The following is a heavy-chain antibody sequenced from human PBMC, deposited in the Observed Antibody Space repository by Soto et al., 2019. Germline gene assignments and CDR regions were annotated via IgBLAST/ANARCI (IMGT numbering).Heavy chain of an antibody. CDR3: ASTRGSPAPCDC. Sequence: SEILSLTWAVSGGSISSGGYSWSWIRQPPGKGLEWIGYIYHSGSTYYNPSLKSRVTISVDRSKNQFSLKLSSVTAADTAVYYCASTRGSPAPCDCWGQGTLVNVSS. D-gene: IGHD1-26*01. CDR2: IYHSGST. CDR1: GGSISSGGYS. J-gene: IGHJ4*02. V-gene: IGHV4-30-2*01.